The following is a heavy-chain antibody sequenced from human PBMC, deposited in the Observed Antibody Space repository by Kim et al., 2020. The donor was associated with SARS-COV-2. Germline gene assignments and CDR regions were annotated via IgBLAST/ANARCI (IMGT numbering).Heavy chain of an antibody. V-gene: IGHV3-23*01. CDR1: GFTFSSYA. D-gene: IGHD3-10*01. J-gene: IGHJ4*02. Sequence: GGSLRLSCAASGFTFSSYAMSWVRQAPGKGLEWVSAISGSGGSTYYADSVNGRFTISRDNSKNTLYLQMNSLRAEDTAVYYCAKDSNYGSGSPPDYWGQGTLVTVSS. CDR2: ISGSGGST. CDR3: AKDSNYGSGSPPDY.